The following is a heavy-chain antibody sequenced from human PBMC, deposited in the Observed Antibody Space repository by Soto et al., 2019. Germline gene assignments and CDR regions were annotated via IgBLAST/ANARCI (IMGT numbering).Heavy chain of an antibody. CDR3: AREILDHGGYFAY. CDR1: GGSVSTGDFY. Sequence: SETLSLTCSVFGGSVSTGDFYWSWIRQTPGKGLEWIGYVFYSGSSYYHPSLQSRGVISVDASKNQFSLKLRSVTAADTAVYFCAREILDHGGYFAYWGQGILVTVS. CDR2: VFYSGSS. V-gene: IGHV4-30-4*08. J-gene: IGHJ4*02. D-gene: IGHD4-17*01.